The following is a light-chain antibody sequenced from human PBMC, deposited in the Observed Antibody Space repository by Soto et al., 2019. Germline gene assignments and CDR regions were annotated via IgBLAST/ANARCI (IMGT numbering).Light chain of an antibody. V-gene: IGLV1-40*01. Sequence: QPVLTQPPSVSGAPGQRVTISCTGSSSNIGAGYDVHWYQQLPGTAPKLLIYVNTNRPSGVPDRFSGSKSGTSASLAITGLQAEDEADYYCQSSDSSLSGVVFGGGTKLTVL. CDR3: QSSDSSLSGVV. J-gene: IGLJ2*01. CDR1: SSNIGAGYD. CDR2: VNT.